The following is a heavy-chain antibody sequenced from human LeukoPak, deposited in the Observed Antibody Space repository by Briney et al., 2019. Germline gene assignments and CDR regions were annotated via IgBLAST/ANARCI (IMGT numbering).Heavy chain of an antibody. D-gene: IGHD2-21*01. CDR1: GFTFSSYA. J-gene: IGHJ4*02. V-gene: IGHV3-23*01. CDR2: ISGSGGST. Sequence: GGSLRLSCAASGFTFSSYAMSWVRQAPGKGLEWVSAISGSGGSTYYAGSVKGRFTISRDNSKNTLYLQMNSLRAEDTAVYYCAKFLPTHIVVANYYFDYWGQGTPVTVSS. CDR3: AKFLPTHIVVANYYFDY.